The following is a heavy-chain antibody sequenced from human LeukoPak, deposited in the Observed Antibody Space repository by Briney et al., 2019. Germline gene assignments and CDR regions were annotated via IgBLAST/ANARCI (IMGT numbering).Heavy chain of an antibody. CDR2: IKEDGTGT. CDR1: GFTFSNAW. CDR3: AKEGRSLQTY. V-gene: IGHV3-7*03. J-gene: IGHJ4*02. D-gene: IGHD5-24*01. Sequence: GGSLRLSCAASGFTFSNAWMSWVRQAPGKGLEWVANIKEDGTGTYYVDSVKGRFTISRDNAKNSLYLQMNSLRVEDTAVYYCAKEGRSLQTYWGQGTLVTVSS.